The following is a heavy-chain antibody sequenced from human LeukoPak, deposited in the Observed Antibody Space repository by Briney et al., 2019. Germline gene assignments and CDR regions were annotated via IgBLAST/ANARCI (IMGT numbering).Heavy chain of an antibody. CDR2: VSYDGSNK. CDR1: GVTFITYA. CDR3: ARDSYGMDV. V-gene: IGHV3-30-3*01. J-gene: IGHJ6*02. Sequence: GGSLRLSCAAPGVTFITYAMHWVRQAPGRGLEWVAFVSYDGSNKYYADSVKGRFTISRDNSKNTLCLQMNSLRPEDTAVYYCARDSYGMDVWGQGTTVTVSS.